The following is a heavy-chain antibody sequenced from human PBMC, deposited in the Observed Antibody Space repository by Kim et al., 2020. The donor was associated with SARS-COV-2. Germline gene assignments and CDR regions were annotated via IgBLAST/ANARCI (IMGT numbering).Heavy chain of an antibody. CDR2: IYYRGST. D-gene: IGHD5-12*01. J-gene: IGHJ3*01. V-gene: IGHV4-31*03. Sequence: SETLSLTCTVSGGSFSSGGFHWSWIPQHPGKGLEWIGYIYYRGSTYYNPSLKSRVTISVDTPKIQFSLKLCSVTAADPAVFSCARETSGYAAAFFFLGLG. CDR1: GGSFSSGGFH. CDR3: ARETSGYAAAFFF.